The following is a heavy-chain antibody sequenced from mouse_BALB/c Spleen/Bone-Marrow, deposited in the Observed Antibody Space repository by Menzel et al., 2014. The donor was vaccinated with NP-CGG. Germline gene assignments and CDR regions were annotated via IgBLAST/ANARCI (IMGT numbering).Heavy chain of an antibody. D-gene: IGHD1-1*01. CDR1: GYTFSSYW. J-gene: IGHJ3*01. CDR2: ILPGTGIT. Sequence: QVQLQQSGTELMKPGASVMISCKATGYTFSSYWIEWVKQRPGHGLEWIGEILPGTGITNYNEKFKGKATFTADTSSNTAYMQLSSLTSEDSAVYYCARPYYYGSSHAWFAYWGQGTLVTVSA. CDR3: ARPYYYGSSHAWFAY. V-gene: IGHV1-9*01.